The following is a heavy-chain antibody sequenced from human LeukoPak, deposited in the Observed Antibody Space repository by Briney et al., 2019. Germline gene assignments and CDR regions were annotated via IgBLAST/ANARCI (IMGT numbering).Heavy chain of an antibody. D-gene: IGHD2-15*01. Sequence: GGSLRLSCAASGFTFSSYGVHWVRQAPGKGLEWVAVIWYDGSNKYYADSVKGRFTISRDNSKNTLYLQMNSLRAEDTAVYYCAKDVGDPFYYYYYMDVWGKGTTVTVSS. CDR2: IWYDGSNK. CDR3: AKDVGDPFYYYYYMDV. CDR1: GFTFSSYG. J-gene: IGHJ6*03. V-gene: IGHV3-33*06.